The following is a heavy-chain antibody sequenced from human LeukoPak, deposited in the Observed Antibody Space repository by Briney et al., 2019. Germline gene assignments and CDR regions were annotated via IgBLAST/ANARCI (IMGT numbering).Heavy chain of an antibody. J-gene: IGHJ4*02. CDR2: INPNSGDT. Sequence: GASVKVSCKASGFTFTGYYMHWLRQAPGQGLEWMGWINPNSGDTKYAQKFQGRVTITADESTSTAYMELSSLRSEDTAVYYCARNDYFDYWGQGTLVTVSS. V-gene: IGHV1-2*02. CDR1: GFTFTGYY. CDR3: ARNDYFDY.